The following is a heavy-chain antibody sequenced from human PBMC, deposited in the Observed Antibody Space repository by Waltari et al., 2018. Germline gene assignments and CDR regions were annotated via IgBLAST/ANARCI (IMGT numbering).Heavy chain of an antibody. J-gene: IGHJ4*02. CDR3: ARTRGDYGDSYFDS. D-gene: IGHD4-17*01. CDR1: GGSISSGGYY. CDR2: TYYSGRP. Sequence: QVQLQESGPGLVKPSQTLSLTCTVSGGSISSGGYYWSWIRQHPGKGLDWIGNTYYSGRPYSNPSFKSRVTISVDTSKNKFSLKRSSVPAADTAVYYCARTRGDYGDSYFDSGGQGTRFTVPS. V-gene: IGHV4-31*03.